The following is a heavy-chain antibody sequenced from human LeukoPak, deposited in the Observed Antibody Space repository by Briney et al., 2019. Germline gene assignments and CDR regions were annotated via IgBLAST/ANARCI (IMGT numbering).Heavy chain of an antibody. CDR2: IKQDGSEK. Sequence: GGSLRLSCAASGFTFSSYWMSWVRQAPGKGVEWVANIKQDGSEKYYVDSVKGRFTISRDNAKNSLYLQMNSLRAEDTAVYYCARDTPPHYYDSSGQDAFDIWGQGTMVTVSS. D-gene: IGHD3-22*01. J-gene: IGHJ3*02. CDR3: ARDTPPHYYDSSGQDAFDI. CDR1: GFTFSSYW. V-gene: IGHV3-7*01.